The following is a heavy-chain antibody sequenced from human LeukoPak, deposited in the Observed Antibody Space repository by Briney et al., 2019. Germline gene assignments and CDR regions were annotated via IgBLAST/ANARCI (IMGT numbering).Heavy chain of an antibody. Sequence: PSETLSLTCTVSGGSISSGDYYWSWIRQPPGKGLEWIGYIYYSGSTYYNPSLKSRVTISVDTSKNQFSLKLSSVTAADTAVYCCARDTYCGGDCYSPYGMDVWGQGTTVTVSS. CDR1: GGSISSGDYY. V-gene: IGHV4-30-4*01. CDR2: IYYSGST. J-gene: IGHJ6*02. D-gene: IGHD2-21*02. CDR3: ARDTYCGGDCYSPYGMDV.